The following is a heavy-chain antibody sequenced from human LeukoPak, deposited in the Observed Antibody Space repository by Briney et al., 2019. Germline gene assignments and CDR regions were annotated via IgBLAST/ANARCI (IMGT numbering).Heavy chain of an antibody. J-gene: IGHJ4*02. D-gene: IGHD5-18*01. CDR3: ARGVGGYSYGIDY. V-gene: IGHV4-59*01. CDR2: IYYSGST. CDR1: GGSISSYY. Sequence: PSETLSLTCTVSGGSISSYYWSWIRQPPGKGLEWIGYIYYSGSTNYNPSLKSRVTISVDTSKNQFSLKLSSVTAADTAVYYCARGVGGYSYGIDYWGQGTLVTVSS.